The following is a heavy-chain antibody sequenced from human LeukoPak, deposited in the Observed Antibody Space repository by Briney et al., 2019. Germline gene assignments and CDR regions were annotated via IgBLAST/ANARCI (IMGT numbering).Heavy chain of an antibody. CDR2: IHDTRGT. J-gene: IGHJ5*02. Sequence: SETLSLTCTVSGDSMKNYYWAWIRQPPGKGLEWIGHIHDTRGTNYNPYLKGRVTMSLDTSKNHFSLSLKSVTAADTAVYFCAGGIGYATSPADHLGQGTLVIVSS. CDR3: AGGIGYATSPADH. D-gene: IGHD6-13*01. V-gene: IGHV4-59*01. CDR1: GDSMKNYY.